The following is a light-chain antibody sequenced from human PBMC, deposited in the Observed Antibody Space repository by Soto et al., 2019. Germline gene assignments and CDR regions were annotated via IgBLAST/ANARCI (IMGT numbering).Light chain of an antibody. V-gene: IGKV1-9*01. J-gene: IGKJ4*01. CDR3: QQLRMYPST. Sequence: IQVTQSPSSLSASVGDRVTITCRASQGITSYLAWYQQKPGKAPKLLIYAASALQTGVSSRFSGSGYGTDFALTISNLQPEDFATYFCQQLRMYPSTFGGGTKVEIK. CDR2: AAS. CDR1: QGITSY.